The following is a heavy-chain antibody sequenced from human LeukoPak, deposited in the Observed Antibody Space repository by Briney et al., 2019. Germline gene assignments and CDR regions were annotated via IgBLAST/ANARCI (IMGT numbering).Heavy chain of an antibody. Sequence: GGSLRLSCVDFGFTLSDYSMAWVRQAPGKGLEWVSYISGNSSTKYYAESLKGRFTISRDTAKKSLFLQMNSLRAEDTAVYYCAKDNSYSGSVYWGQGTLVTVSS. D-gene: IGHD1-26*01. CDR3: AKDNSYSGSVY. CDR2: ISGNSSTK. CDR1: GFTLSDYS. V-gene: IGHV3-48*01. J-gene: IGHJ4*02.